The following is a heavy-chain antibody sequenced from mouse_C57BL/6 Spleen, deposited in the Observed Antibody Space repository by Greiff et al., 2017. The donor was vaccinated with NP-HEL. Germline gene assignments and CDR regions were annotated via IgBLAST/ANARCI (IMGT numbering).Heavy chain of an antibody. V-gene: IGHV5-4*01. D-gene: IGHD1-1*01. CDR3: ARDEASYGSGPYWYFDV. CDR2: ISDGGSYT. Sequence: EVQLVESGGGLVKPGGSLKLSCAASGFTFSSYAMSWVRQTPEKRLEWVATISDGGSYTYYPDNVKGRFTISRDNAKNNLYLQMSHLKSEDTAMYYCARDEASYGSGPYWYFDVWGTGTTVTVSS. CDR1: GFTFSSYA. J-gene: IGHJ1*03.